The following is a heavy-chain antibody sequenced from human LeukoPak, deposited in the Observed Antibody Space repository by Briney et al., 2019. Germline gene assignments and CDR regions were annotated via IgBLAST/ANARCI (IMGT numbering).Heavy chain of an antibody. CDR3: ARAAVGITIFGVVHHDAFDI. Sequence: ASVKVSCKASGYTFTGYYMHWVRQAPGQGLEWMGWINPNSGGTNYAQKFQGRVTMTRDTSISTAYMELSRLRSDDTAVYYCARAAVGITIFGVVHHDAFDIWGQGTMVTVSS. D-gene: IGHD3-3*01. CDR2: INPNSGGT. CDR1: GYTFTGYY. V-gene: IGHV1-2*02. J-gene: IGHJ3*02.